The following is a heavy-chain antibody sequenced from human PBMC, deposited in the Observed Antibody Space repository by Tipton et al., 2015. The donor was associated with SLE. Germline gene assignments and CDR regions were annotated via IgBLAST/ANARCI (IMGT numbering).Heavy chain of an antibody. J-gene: IGHJ4*02. CDR2: IYYSGTT. CDR1: GGSINNSGYY. D-gene: IGHD1-7*01. Sequence: TLSLTCSVSGGSINNSGYYWDWIRQPPGKGLEWIWGIYYSGTTYYNPSLKSRVTISVDTSNNPFSLKQSSVTAADTAVYYCARRQFNWKYDGWDQVTLVSVSS. V-gene: IGHV4-39*07. CDR3: ARRQFNWKYDG.